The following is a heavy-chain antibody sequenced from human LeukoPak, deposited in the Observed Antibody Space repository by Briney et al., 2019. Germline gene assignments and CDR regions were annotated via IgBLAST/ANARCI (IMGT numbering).Heavy chain of an antibody. CDR2: ISFDGSNK. Sequence: RGRSLRLSYAASGFTFSSNAMHWVRQAPGKGLEWVAIISFDGSNKYYADSVKGRFTISRDNSKSTLYLKMDSLRAEDTAVYYCARDPKGGYSYGWGAFDIWGHGTMVTVSS. J-gene: IGHJ3*02. CDR3: ARDPKGGYSYGWGAFDI. V-gene: IGHV3-30-3*01. CDR1: GFTFSSNA. D-gene: IGHD5-18*01.